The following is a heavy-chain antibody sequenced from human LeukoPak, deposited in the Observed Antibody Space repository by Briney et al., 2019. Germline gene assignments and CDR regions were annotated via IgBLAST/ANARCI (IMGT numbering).Heavy chain of an antibody. CDR1: GGSISSSSYY. D-gene: IGHD6-19*01. Sequence: SETLSLTCTVSGGSISSSSYYWGWIRQPPGKWLEWIGSIYYSGSTYYNPSLKRRVTISVDTSKDQFSLKLSSVTAADTAVYYCERHGAGGWTVDAFDIWGQGTMVTVSS. CDR3: ERHGAGGWTVDAFDI. CDR2: IYYSGST. V-gene: IGHV4-39*01. J-gene: IGHJ3*02.